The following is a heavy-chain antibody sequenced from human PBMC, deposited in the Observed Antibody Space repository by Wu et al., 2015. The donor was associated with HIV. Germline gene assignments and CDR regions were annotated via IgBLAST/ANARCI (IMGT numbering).Heavy chain of an antibody. V-gene: IGHV1-18*01. J-gene: IGHJ6*03. D-gene: IGHD3-16*01. CDR3: ARGARAHYYYYMDV. CDR2: ISAYDGNT. CDR1: GYTFTSYG. Sequence: QVQLVQSGAEMQKPGASVKVSCKASGYTFTSYGISWVRQAPGQGLEWMGWISAYDGNTNYAQKFQGRVTITRNTSISTAYMELSSLRSEDTAVYYCARGARAHYYYYMDVWGKGTTVTVSS.